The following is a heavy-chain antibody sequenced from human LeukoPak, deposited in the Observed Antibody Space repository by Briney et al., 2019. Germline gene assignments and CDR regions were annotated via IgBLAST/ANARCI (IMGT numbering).Heavy chain of an antibody. J-gene: IGHJ4*02. Sequence: SQTLSLTCAVSGGSISSGGYSWSWIRQPPGKGLEWIGYIYHSGSTYYNPSLKSRVTISVDRSKNQFSLKLSSVTAADTAVYYCARADFWSGYLYYFDYWSQGTLVTVSS. CDR2: IYHSGST. V-gene: IGHV4-30-2*01. CDR3: ARADFWSGYLYYFDY. D-gene: IGHD3-3*01. CDR1: GGSISSGGYS.